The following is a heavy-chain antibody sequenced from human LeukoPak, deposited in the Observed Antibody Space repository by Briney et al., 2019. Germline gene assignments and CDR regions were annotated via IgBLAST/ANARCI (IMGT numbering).Heavy chain of an antibody. CDR1: GGSISSYY. CDR3: AREGLQKTAEYYYGSGSYYKSPYYYYYMDV. V-gene: IGHV4-59*12. CDR2: IYYSGST. Sequence: TSETLSLTGTVSGGSISSYYWSWIRQPPGKGLEWIGYIYYSGSTNYNPSLKSRVTISVDTSKNQFSLKLSSVTAADTAVYYCAREGLQKTAEYYYGSGSYYKSPYYYYYMDVWGKGTTVTVSS. J-gene: IGHJ6*03. D-gene: IGHD3-10*01.